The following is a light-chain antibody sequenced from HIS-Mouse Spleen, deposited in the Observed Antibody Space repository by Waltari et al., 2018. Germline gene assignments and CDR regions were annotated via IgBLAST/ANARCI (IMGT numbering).Light chain of an antibody. CDR1: SLRSYY. J-gene: IGLJ3*02. CDR3: NSRDSSGNHWV. V-gene: IGLV3-19*01. CDR2: GKN. Sequence: SSELTQDPAVSVALGQTVRITCQGDSLRSYYASWYQQKPGQAPVLVIYGKNNRPPGIPDRFSGSSSGNTASLTITGAQAEDEADYYGNSRDSSGNHWVFGGGTKLTVL.